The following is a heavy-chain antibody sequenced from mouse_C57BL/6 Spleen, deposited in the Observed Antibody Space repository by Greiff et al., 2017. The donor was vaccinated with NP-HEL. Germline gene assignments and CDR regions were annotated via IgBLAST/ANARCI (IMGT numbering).Heavy chain of an antibody. J-gene: IGHJ4*01. CDR1: GYTFTSYW. CDR3: ARFTTVVAPYYYAMDY. D-gene: IGHD1-1*01. Sequence: VQLQQPGTELVKPGASVKLSCKASGYTFTSYWMHWVKQRPGQGLEWIGNINPSNGGTNYNEKLKSKATLTVDKSSSTAYMQLSILTSEDSAVYNCARFTTVVAPYYYAMDYWGQGTSVTVSS. CDR2: INPSNGGT. V-gene: IGHV1-53*01.